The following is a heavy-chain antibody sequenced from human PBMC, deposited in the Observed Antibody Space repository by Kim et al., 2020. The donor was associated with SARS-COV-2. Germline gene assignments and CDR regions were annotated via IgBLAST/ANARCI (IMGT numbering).Heavy chain of an antibody. J-gene: IGHJ4*02. D-gene: IGHD3-10*01. CDR3: AKHLNYYGSGRYFDY. CDR1: VYSFTNSW. Sequence: GESLKISCKGSVYSFTNSWIGWVRQMPGKGLEWMGIIYPGDSDTRYSPSFQGQVTISADKSISTAYLQWSSLKASDTAIYYCAKHLNYYGSGRYFDYWGQGTLVTVSS. V-gene: IGHV5-51*01. CDR2: IYPGDSDT.